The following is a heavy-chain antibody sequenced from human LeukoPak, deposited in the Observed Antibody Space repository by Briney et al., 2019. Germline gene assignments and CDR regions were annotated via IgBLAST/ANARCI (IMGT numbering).Heavy chain of an antibody. J-gene: IGHJ5*02. CDR1: GFIFSSYE. CDR2: ISSRGNTI. V-gene: IGHV3-48*03. D-gene: IGHD3-16*01. CDR3: ARETWGQISA. Sequence: GGSLRLSCAASGFIFSSYEMNWVRQAPGKGLEWISYISSRGNTIYYADSVKGRFTISRDNAKNSLYLQMNSLRAEDTAVYYCARETWGQISAWGQGTLVTVSS.